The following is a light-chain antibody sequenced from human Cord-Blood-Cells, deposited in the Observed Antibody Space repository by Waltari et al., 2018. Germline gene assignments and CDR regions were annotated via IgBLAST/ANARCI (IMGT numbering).Light chain of an antibody. CDR1: SSDVGGYNY. Sequence: QSALTQPPSASGSPGPSVTISCTGTSSDVGGYNYVSWYQQHPGKAPKPMIYEVSKRPSGVPDRFSGSKSGNTASLTVSGLQAEDEADYYCSSYAGSNVAFGTGTKVTVL. J-gene: IGLJ1*01. CDR2: EVS. CDR3: SSYAGSNVA. V-gene: IGLV2-8*01.